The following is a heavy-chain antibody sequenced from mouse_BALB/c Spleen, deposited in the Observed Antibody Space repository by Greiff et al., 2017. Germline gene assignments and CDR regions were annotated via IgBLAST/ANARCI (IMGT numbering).Heavy chain of an antibody. J-gene: IGHJ2*01. V-gene: IGHV1-14*01. CDR3: ESSYCGNFRT. CDR2: INPYNDGT. CDR1: GFTFTSYV. D-gene: IGHD2-1*01. Sequence: EVQLQQSGPELVKPGASVKLSCKASGFTFTSYVMHWVKQKPGQGLEWIGYINPYNDGTKYNEKFKGKATLTSDKSSSTVYMELSSLTSEDSAVYYCESSYCGNFRTWGQGTTLTVSA.